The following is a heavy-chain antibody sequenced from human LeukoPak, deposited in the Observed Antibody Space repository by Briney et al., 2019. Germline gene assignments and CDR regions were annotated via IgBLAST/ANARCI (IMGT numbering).Heavy chain of an antibody. Sequence: SETLSLTCTVSGGSISSYFWSWIRQPPGKGLEWIGYIYYSGSTNYNPSLKSRVTISVDTSKNQFSLKLSSVTAADTAVYYCASATWGHNAFDIWGQGTMVTVSS. V-gene: IGHV4-59*01. CDR3: ASATWGHNAFDI. J-gene: IGHJ3*02. CDR1: GGSISSYF. D-gene: IGHD7-27*01. CDR2: IYYSGST.